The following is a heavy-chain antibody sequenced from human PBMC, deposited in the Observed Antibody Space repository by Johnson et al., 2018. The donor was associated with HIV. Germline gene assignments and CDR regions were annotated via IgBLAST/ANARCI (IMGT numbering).Heavy chain of an antibody. J-gene: IGHJ3*02. CDR3: ARSKDCSVGTCPDGLDI. Sequence: FSDHYMSWIRQAPGKGLEWVSYISSSGTTIYSADSVKGRFTTSRDNTNNSLYLQMNSLKAEDTAVYYCARSKDCSVGTCPDGLDIWGQGTMVIVSS. V-gene: IGHV3-11*04. D-gene: IGHD2-15*01. CDR1: FSDHY. CDR2: ISSSGTTI.